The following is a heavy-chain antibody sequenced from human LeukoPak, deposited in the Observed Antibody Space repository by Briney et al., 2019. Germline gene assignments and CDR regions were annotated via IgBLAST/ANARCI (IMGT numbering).Heavy chain of an antibody. V-gene: IGHV3-11*06. CDR3: VRAQGIRYFDWLSYFDY. Sequence: GGSLRLSCAASGFTFSDYYMSWIRQAPGKGLEWVSYISSSSSYTNYADSVKGRFTISRDNAKNSLYLQMNSLRAEDTAVCYCVRAQGIRYFDWLSYFDYWGQGTLVTVSS. D-gene: IGHD3-9*01. CDR2: ISSSSSYT. J-gene: IGHJ4*02. CDR1: GFTFSDYY.